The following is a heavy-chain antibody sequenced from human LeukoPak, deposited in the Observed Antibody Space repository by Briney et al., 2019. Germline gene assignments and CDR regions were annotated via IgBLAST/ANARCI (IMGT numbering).Heavy chain of an antibody. CDR3: ARGAGEPYFDY. CDR2: ISSSSSYI. CDR1: AFTFSSYI. J-gene: IGHJ4*02. Sequence: GGSLRLSCAASAFTFSSYIMNWVRQAPGKGLEWVSSISSSSSYIYYADSVKGRFTISRDNAENSVFLQMNSLRGEDTAVYYCARGAGEPYFDYWGQGTLVTVSS. V-gene: IGHV3-21*01. D-gene: IGHD1-26*01.